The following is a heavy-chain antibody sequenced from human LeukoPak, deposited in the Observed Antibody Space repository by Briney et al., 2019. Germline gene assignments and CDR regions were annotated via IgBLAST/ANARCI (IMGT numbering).Heavy chain of an antibody. D-gene: IGHD2-8*01. Sequence: ASVKVSCKASGYTFTDYYMEWVRQAPGQGLEWTRWINPNSGGTNYAQKFQGRVTMTRDTSISTAYMELSRLRSDDTAVYYCARVRSYCTNGVCYWDLDYWGQGTLVTVSS. CDR1: GYTFTDYY. V-gene: IGHV1-2*02. CDR2: INPNSGGT. J-gene: IGHJ4*02. CDR3: ARVRSYCTNGVCYWDLDY.